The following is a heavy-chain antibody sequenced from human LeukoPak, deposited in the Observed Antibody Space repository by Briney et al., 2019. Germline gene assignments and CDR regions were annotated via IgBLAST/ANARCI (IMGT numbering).Heavy chain of an antibody. CDR2: IYSGGST. CDR1: GFTFSSNY. J-gene: IGHJ4*02. CDR3: ARERYSGSLFDY. D-gene: IGHD1-26*01. V-gene: IGHV3-53*01. Sequence: PGGSLRLSFAASGFTFSSNYMSWVRQAPGKGLEWVSVIYSGGSTYYADSVKGRFTISRDNSKNTLYLQMNSLRAEDTAVYYCARERYSGSLFDYWGQGTLVTVSS.